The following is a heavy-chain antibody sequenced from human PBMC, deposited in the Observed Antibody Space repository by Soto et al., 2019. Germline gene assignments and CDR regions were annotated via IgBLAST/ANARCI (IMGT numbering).Heavy chain of an antibody. D-gene: IGHD3-22*01. CDR1: GDSINSRGYY. CDR3: ARQPYDTSDYFDY. Sequence: PSETLSLTCTVSGDSINSRGYYWAWTRQPPGKGLEWIGSMYYSGSTDYNPSLKSRVTISVDTSRIHFSLKLISVTAADTAVYYCARQPYDTSDYFDYWGQGTLVTVS. V-gene: IGHV4-39*01. J-gene: IGHJ4*02. CDR2: MYYSGST.